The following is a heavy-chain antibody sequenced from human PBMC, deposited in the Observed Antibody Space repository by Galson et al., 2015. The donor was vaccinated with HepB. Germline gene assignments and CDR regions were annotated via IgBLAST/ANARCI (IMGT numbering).Heavy chain of an antibody. J-gene: IGHJ4*02. V-gene: IGHV3-21*01. Sequence: SLRLSCAASGFVFSSYSMHWVRLAPAKGLEWVSSISGSGNYIYYADSLKGRFTISRDNAKKSLYLQMSSLRTEDTAVYYCARAGWNDEYYSDYWGQGALVTVSS. CDR1: GFVFSSYS. D-gene: IGHD1-1*01. CDR2: ISGSGNYI. CDR3: ARAGWNDEYYSDY.